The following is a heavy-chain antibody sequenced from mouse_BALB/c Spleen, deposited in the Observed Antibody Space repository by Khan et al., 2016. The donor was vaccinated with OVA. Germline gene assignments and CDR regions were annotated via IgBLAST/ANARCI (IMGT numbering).Heavy chain of an antibody. D-gene: IGHD2-14*01. V-gene: IGHV1-26*01. CDR1: GYSFTGYY. J-gene: IGHJ3*01. Sequence: VRLQQSGPDLVEPGASVKMSCKASGYSFTGYYMNWVKQSHGKSLECIGRVNPNTGNTNYNQKFRGKAILIVDTSSSTAYMELRSLTSEDSAVYYCARGYDFFAYWGQGTLVTVSA. CDR3: ARGYDFFAY. CDR2: VNPNTGNT.